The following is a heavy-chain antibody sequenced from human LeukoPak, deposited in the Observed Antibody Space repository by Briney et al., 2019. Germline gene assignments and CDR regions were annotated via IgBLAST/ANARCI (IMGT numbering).Heavy chain of an antibody. J-gene: IGHJ4*02. CDR1: GFTFNYFW. Sequence: GGSLRLSCAASGFTFNYFWMHWVRQVPGKGLVWVSGINNDGTATYYADSVKGRFTISRDNAKNTVYLQMNGLRAEDTTVYYCVTVSEYWGQGTLVTVSS. V-gene: IGHV3-74*01. CDR3: VTVSEY. CDR2: INNDGTAT.